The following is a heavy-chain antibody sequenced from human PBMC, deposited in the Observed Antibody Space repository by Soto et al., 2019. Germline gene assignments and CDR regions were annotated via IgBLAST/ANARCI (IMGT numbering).Heavy chain of an antibody. CDR1: GFTFSSYA. D-gene: IGHD4-4*01. CDR2: ISYDGRNK. J-gene: IGHJ6*02. Sequence: QVQLVESGGGVVQPGRSLRLSCAASGFTFSSYAMHWVRQAPGKGLEWVAVISYDGRNKYYADSVKGRFTISRDNSKNTLYLQMNSLRAEDTAVYYCARDTGSNSPGYYYGMDVWGQGTTVTVSS. CDR3: ARDTGSNSPGYYYGMDV. V-gene: IGHV3-30-3*01.